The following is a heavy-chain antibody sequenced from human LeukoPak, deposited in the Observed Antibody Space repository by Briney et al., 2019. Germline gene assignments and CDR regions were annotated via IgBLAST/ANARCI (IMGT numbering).Heavy chain of an antibody. V-gene: IGHV3-30-3*01. CDR1: GFTFSSYA. CDR2: ISYDGSNK. J-gene: IGHJ4*02. CDR3: ARDKIQYYYGSGSYYSYYFDY. Sequence: GGSLRLSCAASGFTFSSYAMHWVRQAPGKGLEWVAVISYDGSNKYYADSVKGRFTISRDNSKNTLYLQMNSLRAEDTAVYYCARDKIQYYYGSGSYYSYYFDYWGQGTLVTVSS. D-gene: IGHD3-10*01.